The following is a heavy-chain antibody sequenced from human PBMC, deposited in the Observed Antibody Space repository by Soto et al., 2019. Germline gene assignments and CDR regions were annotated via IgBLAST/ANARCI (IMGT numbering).Heavy chain of an antibody. CDR3: AKGGSSSSFYYFDY. CDR2: ISYDGSNK. V-gene: IGHV3-30*18. J-gene: IGHJ4*02. D-gene: IGHD6-6*01. CDR1: GFTFSSYG. Sequence: GGSLRLSCAASGFTFSSYGMHWVRQAPGKGLEWVAVISYDGSNKYYADSVKGRFTISRDNSKNTLYLQMNSLRAEDTAVYYCAKGGSSSSFYYFDYWGQGTLVTVSS.